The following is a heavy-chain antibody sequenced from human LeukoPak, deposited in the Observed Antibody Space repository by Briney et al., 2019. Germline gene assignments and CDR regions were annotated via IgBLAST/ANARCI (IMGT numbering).Heavy chain of an antibody. CDR2: XXXXGST. V-gene: IGHV4-34*01. J-gene: IGHJ5*02. CDR1: GGSFSGYY. Sequence: PSETLSLTCAVYGGSFSGYYWSWIRQPPGKGLEWIGXXXXXGSTNYNPSLKSRVTISVDTSKNQFSLKLSSVTAADTAVYYCARVGHIVVVVAATRWNWFDPWGQGTLVTVSS. CDR3: ARVGHIVVVVAATRWNWFDP. D-gene: IGHD2-15*01.